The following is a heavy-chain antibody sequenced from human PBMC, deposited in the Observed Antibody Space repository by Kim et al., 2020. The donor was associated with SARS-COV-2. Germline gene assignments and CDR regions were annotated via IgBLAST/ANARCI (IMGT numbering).Heavy chain of an antibody. Sequence: GESLKISCKGSGYSFTSYWIGWVRQMPGKGLEWMGIIYPGDSDTRYSPSFQGQVTISADKSISTAYLQWSSLKASDTAMYYCARHGVTTGPDYYYYYGMDVWGQGTTVTVSS. D-gene: IGHD4-17*01. CDR2: IYPGDSDT. V-gene: IGHV5-51*01. J-gene: IGHJ6*02. CDR1: GYSFTSYW. CDR3: ARHGVTTGPDYYYYYGMDV.